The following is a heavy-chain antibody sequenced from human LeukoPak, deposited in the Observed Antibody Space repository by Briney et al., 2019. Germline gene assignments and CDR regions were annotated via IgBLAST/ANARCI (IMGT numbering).Heavy chain of an antibody. D-gene: IGHD3-3*01. CDR1: GFTFSAFS. Sequence: GGSLRLSCSASGFTFSAFSMNWVRQTPGQGLQWAASINSASTHLFYAESVQGRFTTSRDTANTSVFLHMSGLTDEDTGLYYCARDLLWKGLSPIGKFWSWGLGTMVTVSS. J-gene: IGHJ3*01. V-gene: IGHV3-21*01. CDR2: INSASTHL. CDR3: ARDLLWKGLSPIGKFWS.